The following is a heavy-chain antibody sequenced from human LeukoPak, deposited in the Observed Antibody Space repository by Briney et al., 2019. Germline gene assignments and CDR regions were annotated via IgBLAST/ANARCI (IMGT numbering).Heavy chain of an antibody. J-gene: IGHJ3*02. CDR3: ARYQGGTGHAFDI. Sequence: GGSLRLSCAASGFTFSSYDMHWVRQATGKGLEWVSAIGTAGVTYYPGSVKGRFTIARENAKNSLYLQMNSLRAGDTAVYYCARYQGGTGHAFDIWGQGTMVTVSS. CDR2: IGTAGVT. D-gene: IGHD2-2*01. CDR1: GFTFSSYD. V-gene: IGHV3-13*01.